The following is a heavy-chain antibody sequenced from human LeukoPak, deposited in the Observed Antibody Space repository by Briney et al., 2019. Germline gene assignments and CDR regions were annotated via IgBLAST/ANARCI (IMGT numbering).Heavy chain of an antibody. D-gene: IGHD1-26*01. J-gene: IGHJ4*02. CDR3: AKDPIVGAAY. V-gene: IGHV3-48*01. CDR2: ISSLSGTI. CDR1: GFTFSSYS. Sequence: PGGSLRLSCAASGFTFSSYSMNWVRQAPGEGLEWVSYISSLSGTIYYADSVKGRFTISRDNAKNSLYLQMDSLRAEDTAVYYCAKDPIVGAAYWGQGTLVTVSS.